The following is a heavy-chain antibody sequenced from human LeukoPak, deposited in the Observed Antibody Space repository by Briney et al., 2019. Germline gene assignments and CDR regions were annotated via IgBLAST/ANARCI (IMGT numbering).Heavy chain of an antibody. D-gene: IGHD6-25*01. CDR1: GFSFINYA. CDR2: ISYDESKI. CDR3: ARRPVAAEYFQH. Sequence: GGSLRLSCTGSGFSFINYAMHWVRQAPGEGLEWVAVISYDESKIYYADSVKGRFTISRDLSTNTLYLQMNSLTTEDTAMYFCARRPVAAEYFQHWGQGTLVTVSS. J-gene: IGHJ1*01. V-gene: IGHV3-30*03.